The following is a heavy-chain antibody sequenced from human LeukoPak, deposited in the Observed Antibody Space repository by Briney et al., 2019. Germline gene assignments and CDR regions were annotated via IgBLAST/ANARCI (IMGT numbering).Heavy chain of an antibody. Sequence: PGGSLRLSCAASGFTFSSYAMSWVRQAPGKGLEWVSAISGSGGSTYYADSVKGRFTISRDNAKNSLYLQINSLRAEDTAVYYCARAGERGAFDIWGQGTMVTVSS. D-gene: IGHD5-24*01. J-gene: IGHJ3*02. CDR3: ARAGERGAFDI. V-gene: IGHV3-23*01. CDR1: GFTFSSYA. CDR2: ISGSGGST.